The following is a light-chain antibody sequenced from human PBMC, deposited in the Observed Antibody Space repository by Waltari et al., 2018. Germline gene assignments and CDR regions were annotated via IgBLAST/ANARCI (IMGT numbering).Light chain of an antibody. CDR2: GNT. CDR1: SSTIGAGYE. J-gene: IGLJ1*01. V-gene: IGLV1-40*01. CDR3: QSYDSSGHYV. Sequence: QSVLTQPPSVSGAPGERVTISCTGSSSTIGAGYEVHWYQQVPGTAPKPLIYGNTNRPSGVPDRVSGSKSGTSASLAITGLQAEDESDYYCQSYDSSGHYVFGSGTKVTVL.